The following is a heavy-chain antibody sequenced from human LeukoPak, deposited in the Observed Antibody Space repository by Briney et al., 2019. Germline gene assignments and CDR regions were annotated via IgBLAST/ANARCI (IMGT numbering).Heavy chain of an antibody. CDR3: ATSDDSSGSD. J-gene: IGHJ4*02. D-gene: IGHD3-22*01. CDR1: GFTFSGYW. Sequence: GGSLRLSCAASGFTFSGYWMIWVRQAPGKGLEWVANINLDGSVKHYVDTAKGRFTISRDHAKNSLYLQMNSLRAEDTALYYCATSDDSSGSDWGQGTLVTVSS. CDR2: INLDGSVK. V-gene: IGHV3-7*03.